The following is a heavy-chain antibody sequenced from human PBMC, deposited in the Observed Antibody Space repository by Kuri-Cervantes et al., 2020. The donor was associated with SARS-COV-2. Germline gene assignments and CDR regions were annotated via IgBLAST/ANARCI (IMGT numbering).Heavy chain of an antibody. J-gene: IGHJ4*02. CDR2: ITRSSVYI. CDR3: ARRSRWTYYFDF. CDR1: GFTFSAYT. V-gene: IGHV3-21*01. Sequence: GESLKISCVASGFTFSAYTLNWVRQAPGKGLEWVSSITRSSVYISYADSLKGRFTIPRDSSKNTLYLQMNSLRAEDTAVYYCARRSRWTYYFDFWGQGTLVTVSS. D-gene: IGHD2-15*01.